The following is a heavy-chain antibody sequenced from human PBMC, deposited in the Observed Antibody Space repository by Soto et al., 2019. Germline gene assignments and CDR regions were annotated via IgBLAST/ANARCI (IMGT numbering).Heavy chain of an antibody. CDR1: GGSISAYY. Sequence: QVQLQESGPGLVKPPETLSLTCTFSGGSISAYYWSWIRQPPGKGLEWIGHIYYSGSTNYSPSLKSRVSISIDTSKRQFSLNLRSVTAADTAVYYCARVGSGSYYDFNWFDPWGQGKVVNVSS. CDR2: IYYSGST. D-gene: IGHD1-26*01. V-gene: IGHV4-59*01. CDR3: ARVGSGSYYDFNWFDP. J-gene: IGHJ5*02.